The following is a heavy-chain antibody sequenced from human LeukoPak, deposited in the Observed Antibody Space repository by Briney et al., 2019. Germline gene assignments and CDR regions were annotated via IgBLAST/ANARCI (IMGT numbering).Heavy chain of an antibody. V-gene: IGHV3-30*02. CDR1: GFTFSSYG. Sequence: PGRSLRLSCAASGFTFSSYGMHWVRQAPGKGLEWVAFIRYDGSNKYYADSVKGRFTISRDNSKNTLYLQMNSLRAEDTAVYYCAKASGGYSSSLEDYWGQGALVTVSS. J-gene: IGHJ4*02. D-gene: IGHD6-13*01. CDR3: AKASGGYSSSLEDY. CDR2: IRYDGSNK.